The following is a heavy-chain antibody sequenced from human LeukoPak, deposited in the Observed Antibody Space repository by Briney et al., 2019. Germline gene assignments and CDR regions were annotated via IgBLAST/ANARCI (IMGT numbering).Heavy chain of an antibody. Sequence: GGSLRLSCAASGFTFSSYAMHWVRQAPGKGLEWVAVISYDGSNKYYADSVKGRFTISRDNSKNTLYLQMNSLRAEDTAVYYCARSPSGTIAFATRFDYWGQGTLVTVSS. CDR1: GFTFSSYA. V-gene: IGHV3-30*04. CDR3: ARSPSGTIAFATRFDY. CDR2: ISYDGSNK. J-gene: IGHJ4*02. D-gene: IGHD2-8*01.